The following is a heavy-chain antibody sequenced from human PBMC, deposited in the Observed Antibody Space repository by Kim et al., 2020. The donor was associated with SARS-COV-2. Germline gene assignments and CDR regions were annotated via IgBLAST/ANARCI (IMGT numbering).Heavy chain of an antibody. CDR1: GFTFSSYS. V-gene: IGHV3-21*01. CDR2: ISSGNSYI. J-gene: IGHJ3*02. D-gene: IGHD6-6*01. CDR3: AVEQVVRDALDI. Sequence: GGSLRLSCAASGFTFSSYSMNWVRQAPGKGLEWVSSISSGNSYIHYADSVKGRFTISRDNAKNSLYLQMNSLRAEDTAVYYCAVEQVVRDALDIWGQGTMVTVSS.